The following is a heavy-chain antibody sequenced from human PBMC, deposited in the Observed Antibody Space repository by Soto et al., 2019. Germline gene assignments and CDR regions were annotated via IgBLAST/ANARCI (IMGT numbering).Heavy chain of an antibody. J-gene: IGHJ4*01. V-gene: IGHV5-51*01. CDR1: GYSFASYW. Sequence: GESLKISCKGFGYSFASYWVSWLRQMPGKGLEWMGIIYPGDSDTRYSPSFQGQVTISADKSITTAYLQWNSLKASDTALSYYARLETVTPNDYSGHGTLV. D-gene: IGHD1-1*01. CDR3: ARLETVTPNDY. CDR2: IYPGDSDT.